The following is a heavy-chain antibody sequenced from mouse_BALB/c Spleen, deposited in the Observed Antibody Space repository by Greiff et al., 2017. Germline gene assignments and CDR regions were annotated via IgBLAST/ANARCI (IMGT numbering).Heavy chain of an antibody. CDR2: ISSGSSTI. CDR3: ARGSYWYFDV. Sequence: EVMLVASGGGLVQPGGSRKLSCAASGFTFSSFGLHWVRQAPEKGLEWVAYISSGSSTIYYADTVKGRFTISRDNPKNTLFLQMTSLRSEDTAMYYCARGSYWYFDVWGAGTTVTVSS. CDR1: GFTFSSFG. V-gene: IGHV5-17*02. J-gene: IGHJ1*01.